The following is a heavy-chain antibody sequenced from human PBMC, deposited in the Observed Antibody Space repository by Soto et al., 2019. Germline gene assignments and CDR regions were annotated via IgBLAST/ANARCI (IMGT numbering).Heavy chain of an antibody. CDR2: IGTAGDT. D-gene: IGHD3-3*01. CDR1: GFTFSSYD. CDR3: ARGPIRSTKGVAPEVYLKH. Sequence: GGSLRLSCAASGFTFSSYDMHWVRQATGKGLEWVSAIGTAGDTYYPGSVKGRFTISRENAKNSLYLQMNSLRAEDTAVYYCARGPIRSTKGVAPEVYLKHWGQGTLVTVSS. J-gene: IGHJ1*01. V-gene: IGHV3-13*01.